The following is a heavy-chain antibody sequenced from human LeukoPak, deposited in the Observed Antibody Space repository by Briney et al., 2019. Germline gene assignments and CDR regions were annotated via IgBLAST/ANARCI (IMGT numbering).Heavy chain of an antibody. Sequence: SGGSLRLSCAASGFTFSNAWMSWVRQAPGKGLEWVSYIGSSGTTIFYADSVKGRFSISRDNAKNSLYLQMHSLRAEDTALYYCARDLVADYWGLGTLVTVSS. CDR1: GFTFSNAW. CDR3: ARDLVADY. CDR2: IGSSGTTI. V-gene: IGHV3-11*04. D-gene: IGHD2-8*02. J-gene: IGHJ4*02.